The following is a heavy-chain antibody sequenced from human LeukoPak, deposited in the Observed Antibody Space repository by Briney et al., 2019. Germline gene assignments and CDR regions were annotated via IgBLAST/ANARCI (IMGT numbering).Heavy chain of an antibody. Sequence: SETLSLTCTVSGGSMSNYYWNWIRQPPGKGLEWIGYIFYNGNTIYNDSLRSRVTISVDTSKNQFSLKLTSVTAADTARYFCASLQAHGGNYIEYWGQGILVTVPS. J-gene: IGHJ4*02. D-gene: IGHD4-23*01. CDR3: ASLQAHGGNYIEY. CDR2: IFYNGNT. V-gene: IGHV4-59*08. CDR1: GGSMSNYY.